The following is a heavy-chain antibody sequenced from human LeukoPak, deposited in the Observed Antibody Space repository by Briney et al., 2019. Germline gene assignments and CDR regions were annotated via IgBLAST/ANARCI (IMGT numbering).Heavy chain of an antibody. CDR1: GGSISSSSYY. V-gene: IGHV4-39*07. CDR3: ARERAAAPRGMGHYYYMDV. D-gene: IGHD6-13*01. Sequence: PSETLSLTCTVSGGSISSSSYYWGWIRQPPGKGLEWIGSIYYSGSTYYNPSLKSRVTISVDTSKNQFSLKLSSVTAADTAVYYCARERAAAPRGMGHYYYMDVWGKGTTVTISS. CDR2: IYYSGST. J-gene: IGHJ6*03.